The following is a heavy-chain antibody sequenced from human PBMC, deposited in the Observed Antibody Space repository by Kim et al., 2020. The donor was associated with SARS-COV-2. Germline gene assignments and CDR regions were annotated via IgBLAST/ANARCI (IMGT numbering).Heavy chain of an antibody. J-gene: IGHJ4*02. CDR2: ISNNGGSI. D-gene: IGHD6-13*01. Sequence: GGSLRLSCSASGFTFRNYAMHWVRQAPGKGLQCVSAISNNGGSIYYADSVNGRFTISRDNSKNTLYLQMSNLRPEDTATYYCVKPPYISSWYTYWGQGTLVTVSS. CDR3: VKPPYISSWYTY. CDR1: GFTFRNYA. V-gene: IGHV3-64D*06.